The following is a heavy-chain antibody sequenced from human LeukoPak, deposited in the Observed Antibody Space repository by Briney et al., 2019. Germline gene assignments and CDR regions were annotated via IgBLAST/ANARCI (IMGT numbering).Heavy chain of an antibody. V-gene: IGHV3-23*01. CDR1: GFTFSSYA. D-gene: IGHD6-13*01. CDR3: AKDRVNVGGGSGWYADWFDP. Sequence: GGSLRLSCAASGFTFSSYAMSWVRQAPGKGLEWVSAISGSGGSTYYADSVKGRFTISRDNSKNTLYLQMNSLRAEDTAVYYCAKDRVNVGGGSGWYADWFDPWGQGTLVTVSS. J-gene: IGHJ5*02. CDR2: ISGSGGST.